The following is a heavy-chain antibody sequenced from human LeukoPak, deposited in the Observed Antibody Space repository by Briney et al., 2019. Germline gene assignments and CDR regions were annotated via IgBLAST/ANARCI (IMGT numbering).Heavy chain of an antibody. CDR3: ARQSKYDSSGYSFDY. J-gene: IGHJ4*02. D-gene: IGHD3-22*01. Sequence: ASVKVSCKASGYTFTGYYMHWVRQAPGQGLEWMGWINPNSGGTNYAQKFQGRVTMTRDTSISTAYMELSRLRSDDTAVYYCARQSKYDSSGYSFDYWGQGTLVTVSS. CDR2: INPNSGGT. V-gene: IGHV1-2*02. CDR1: GYTFTGYY.